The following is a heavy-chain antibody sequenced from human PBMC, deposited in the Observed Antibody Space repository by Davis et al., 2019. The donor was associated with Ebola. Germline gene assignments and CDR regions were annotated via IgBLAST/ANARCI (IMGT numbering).Heavy chain of an antibody. J-gene: IGHJ4*02. CDR3: ARDSDDYSFDY. CDR2: IRSKAYGGTT. CDR1: GFTFGDYA. D-gene: IGHD4-11*01. V-gene: IGHV3-49*03. Sequence: GGSLRLSCTASGFTFGDYALSWFRQAPGKGLEWVGFIRSKAYGGTTEYAASVKGRFTISRDDSKSIAYLQMNSLRPEDTAVYYCARDSDDYSFDYWGQGTLVTVSS.